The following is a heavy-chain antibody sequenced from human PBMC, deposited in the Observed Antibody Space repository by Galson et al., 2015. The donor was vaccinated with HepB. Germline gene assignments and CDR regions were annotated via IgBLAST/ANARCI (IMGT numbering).Heavy chain of an antibody. CDR3: AREIAVAGTGIFDY. D-gene: IGHD6-19*01. Sequence: SLRLSCAASGFTYTMHWVRQAPGKGLEWVAFISNDGSNKFYADSVKGRFTISRDNSKNTLYLQMNSLRAEDTAVYYCAREIAVAGTGIFDYWGQGTLVTVSS. CDR2: ISNDGSNK. J-gene: IGHJ4*02. V-gene: IGHV3-30-3*01. CDR1: GFTYT.